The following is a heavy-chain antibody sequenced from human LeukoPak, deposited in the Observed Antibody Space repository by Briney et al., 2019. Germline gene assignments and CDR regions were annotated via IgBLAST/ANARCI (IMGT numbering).Heavy chain of an antibody. J-gene: IGHJ6*03. CDR2: IIPIFGTA. CDR3: ASPPAHFTIFGATLRDYYMDV. D-gene: IGHD3-3*01. CDR1: GGTFSSYA. Sequence: SVKVSCKASGGTFSSYAISWVRQAPGQGLEWMGGIIPIFGTANYAQKFQGRVTITTDESTSTAYMELSSLRSEDTAVYYCASPPAHFTIFGATLRDYYMDVWGKGTTVTVSS. V-gene: IGHV1-69*05.